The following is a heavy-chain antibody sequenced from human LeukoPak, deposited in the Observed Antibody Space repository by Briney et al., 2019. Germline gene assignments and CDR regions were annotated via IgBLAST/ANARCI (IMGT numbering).Heavy chain of an antibody. D-gene: IGHD1-26*01. J-gene: IGHJ3*02. CDR1: GYTFTSYG. Sequence: ASVKVSCKASGYTFTSYGISWVRQAPGQGLEWMGWISAYNGNTNYAQKLQGRVTMTTDTSTSTAYMEPRSLRSDDTAVYYCARDLSGSYYLDAFDIWGQGTMVTVSS. CDR3: ARDLSGSYYLDAFDI. CDR2: ISAYNGNT. V-gene: IGHV1-18*01.